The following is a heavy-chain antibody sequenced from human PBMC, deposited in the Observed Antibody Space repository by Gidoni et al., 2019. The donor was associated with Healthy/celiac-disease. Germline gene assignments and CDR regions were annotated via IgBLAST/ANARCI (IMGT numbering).Heavy chain of an antibody. D-gene: IGHD6-19*01. J-gene: IGHJ4*02. CDR3: ARRGITSGWYRPFDY. CDR1: GYSFTSYW. CDR2: IDPSDSYT. Sequence: EVQLVQSGAEVKKPGESLRISCQGYGYSFTSYWISWVRQMPGKGLEWMGRIDPSDSYTNYSPSFQGHVTISADKSISTAYLQWSSLKASDTAMYYCARRGITSGWYRPFDYWGQGTLVTVSS. V-gene: IGHV5-10-1*03.